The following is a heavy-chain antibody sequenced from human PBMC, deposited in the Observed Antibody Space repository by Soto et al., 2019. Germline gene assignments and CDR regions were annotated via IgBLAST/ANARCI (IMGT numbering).Heavy chain of an antibody. D-gene: IGHD1-26*01. J-gene: IGHJ5*01. Sequence: GGSLRLACAASGFTFTNYAMTWVRQSPGKGLQWVSGISATGGLKYYADSVQGRFTISRDNSKNTLYLQMDNLRDEDTAIYYCAREVGAPSGWLDSWGQVTQVTVSS. CDR1: GFTFTNYA. CDR3: AREVGAPSGWLDS. CDR2: ISATGGLK. V-gene: IGHV3-23*01.